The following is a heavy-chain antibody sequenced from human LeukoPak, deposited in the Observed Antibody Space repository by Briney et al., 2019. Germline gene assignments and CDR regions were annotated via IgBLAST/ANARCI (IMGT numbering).Heavy chain of an antibody. CDR1: GGSISNYY. D-gene: IGHD1-26*01. J-gene: IGHJ5*02. CDR3: ARTRIVGATYWFDP. V-gene: IGHV4-4*07. CDR2: IYTSGST. Sequence: PSETLSLTCTVSGGSISNYYWSWIRQPAGKGLEWIGRIYTSGSTIYNPSLKSRVTMSVDTSKNQFSLKLSSVTAADTAVYYCARTRIVGATYWFDPWGQGTLVTVSS.